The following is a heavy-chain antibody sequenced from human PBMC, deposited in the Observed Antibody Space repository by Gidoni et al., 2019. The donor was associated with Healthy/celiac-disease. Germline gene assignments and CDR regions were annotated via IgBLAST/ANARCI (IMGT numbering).Heavy chain of an antibody. D-gene: IGHD3-3*01. Sequence: QVQLQESGPGLVKPSETLSLTCTVSGGSISSYYWSWIRQPAGKGLEWIGRIYTSGSTNYNPSLKSRVTMSVDTSKNQFSLKLSSVTAADTAVYYCARGNGITIFGVDNWYFDLWGRGTLVTVSS. CDR1: GGSISSYY. CDR2: IYTSGST. J-gene: IGHJ2*01. CDR3: ARGNGITIFGVDNWYFDL. V-gene: IGHV4-4*07.